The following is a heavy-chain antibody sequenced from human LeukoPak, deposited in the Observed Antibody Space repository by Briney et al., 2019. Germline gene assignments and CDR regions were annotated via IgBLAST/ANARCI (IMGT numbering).Heavy chain of an antibody. D-gene: IGHD6-13*01. CDR1: GYTFTGYY. Sequence: ASVKVSCKASGYTFTGYYMHWVRQAPGQGLEWMGWINPNSGGTNYAQKFQGGVTMTRDTSISTAYMELSRLRSDDTAVYYCANLGIAAAGKTKKYDYWGQGTLVTVSS. J-gene: IGHJ4*02. CDR2: INPNSGGT. V-gene: IGHV1-2*02. CDR3: ANLGIAAAGKTKKYDY.